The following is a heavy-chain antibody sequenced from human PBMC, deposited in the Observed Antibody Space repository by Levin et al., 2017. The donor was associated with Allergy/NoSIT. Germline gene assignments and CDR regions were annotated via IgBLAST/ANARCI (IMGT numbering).Heavy chain of an antibody. D-gene: IGHD2-2*01. CDR1: GFTFSSYG. CDR2: ISYDGSNK. Sequence: LSLTCAASGFTFSSYGMHWVRQAPGKGLEWVAVISYDGSNKYYADSVKGRFTISRDNSKNTLYLQMNSLRAEDTAVYYCAKLVVPAAPFDYWGQGTLVTVSS. V-gene: IGHV3-30*18. J-gene: IGHJ4*02. CDR3: AKLVVPAAPFDY.